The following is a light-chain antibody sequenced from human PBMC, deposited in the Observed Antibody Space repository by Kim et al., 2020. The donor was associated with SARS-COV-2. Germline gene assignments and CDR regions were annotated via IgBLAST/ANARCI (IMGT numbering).Light chain of an antibody. V-gene: IGLV3-19*01. J-gene: IGLJ1*01. CDR3: NSRDSSGNSYV. CDR1: SLRRYY. Sequence: LGQTVRITCQGDSLRRYYASGYQQKPGQAPVFVIYGKSNRPSGIPDRFSGSSSGNTASMTIAGAQAEDEADYYCNSRDSSGNSYVFGNGTKVTVL. CDR2: GKS.